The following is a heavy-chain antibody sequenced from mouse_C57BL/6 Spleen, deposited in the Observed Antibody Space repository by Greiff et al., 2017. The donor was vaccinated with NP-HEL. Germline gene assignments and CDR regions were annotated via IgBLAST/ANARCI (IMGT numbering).Heavy chain of an antibody. CDR3: TLYYGSSPHY. CDR2: IDPEDGDT. D-gene: IGHD1-1*01. V-gene: IGHV14-1*01. Sequence: EVQLQQSGAELVRPGASGKLSCTASGFNIKDYYMHWVKQRPEQGLEWIGRIDPEDGDTEYAPKFQGKATMTADTSSNTAYLQLSSLTSEDTAVYYCTLYYGSSPHYWGQGTTLTVSS. CDR1: GFNIKDYY. J-gene: IGHJ2*01.